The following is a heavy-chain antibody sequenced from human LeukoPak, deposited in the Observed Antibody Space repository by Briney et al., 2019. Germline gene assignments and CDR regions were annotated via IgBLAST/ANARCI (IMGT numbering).Heavy chain of an antibody. CDR1: GYTFTSYD. CDR3: ARRHGRCSDGSCYYPDY. D-gene: IGHD2-15*01. Sequence: ASVKVSCKASGYTFTSYDINWVRQATGQGLEWMGWMNPNSGNTGYAQKFQGRVTMTRNSSITTAYMELSGLRSEDTAVYYCARRHGRCSDGSCYYPDYWGQGTLVTVSS. J-gene: IGHJ4*02. V-gene: IGHV1-8*01. CDR2: MNPNSGNT.